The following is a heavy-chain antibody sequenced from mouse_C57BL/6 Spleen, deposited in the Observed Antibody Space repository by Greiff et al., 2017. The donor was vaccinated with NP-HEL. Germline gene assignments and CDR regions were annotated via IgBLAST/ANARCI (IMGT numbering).Heavy chain of an antibody. D-gene: IGHD2-1*01. CDR3: ARGGNYVYAMDY. CDR2: IDPSDSDT. J-gene: IGHJ4*01. V-gene: IGHV1-52*01. CDR1: GYTFTSYW. Sequence: QVQLQQPGAELVRPGSSVKLSCKASGYTFTSYWMHWVKQRPIQGLEWIGNIDPSDSDTHYNQKFKDKATLTVDKSSSTAYMQLSSLTSEDSAVYYCARGGNYVYAMDYWGQGTSVTVSS.